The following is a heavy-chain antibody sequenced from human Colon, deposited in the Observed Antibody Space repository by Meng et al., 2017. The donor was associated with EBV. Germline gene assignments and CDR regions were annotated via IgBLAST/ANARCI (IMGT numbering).Heavy chain of an antibody. V-gene: IGHV4-39*01. D-gene: IGHD3-10*01. CDR3: ARRRGGSGRDC. J-gene: IGHJ4*02. Sequence: GPGTGGGKPSGPLSLTCTVSGGSISSSHYYWGWVRQPPGKGLQWIGTIYHSGSTSYNPSLQSRVTMFVDTSKNQFSLMLTSVTATDTAVYYCARRRGGSGRDCWGQGTLVTVSS. CDR1: GGSISSSHYY. CDR2: IYHSGST.